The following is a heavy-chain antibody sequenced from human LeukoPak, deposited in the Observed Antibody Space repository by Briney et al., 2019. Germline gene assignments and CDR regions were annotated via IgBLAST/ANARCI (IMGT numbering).Heavy chain of an antibody. D-gene: IGHD6-6*01. V-gene: IGHV4-4*07. CDR1: GGSISSYY. CDR3: AMISSSAPYYYYMDV. J-gene: IGHJ6*03. CDR2: IYTSGST. Sequence: SETLSLTCTVSGGSISSYYWSWIRQPAGKGLEWIGRIYTSGSTNYNPSLKSRVTISVDTSKNQFSLKLSSVTAADTAVYYCAMISSSAPYYYYMDVWGKGTTVTVSS.